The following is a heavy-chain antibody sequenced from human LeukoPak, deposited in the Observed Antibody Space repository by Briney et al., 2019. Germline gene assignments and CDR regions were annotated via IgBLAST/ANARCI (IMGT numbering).Heavy chain of an antibody. CDR3: ARGAINGDDYYYGMDV. J-gene: IGHJ6*02. CDR2: INHSGST. D-gene: IGHD2-8*01. Sequence: SETLSLTCAVYGGSFSGYYWSWIRQPPGKGLEWIGEINHSGSTNYNPSLKSRVTISVDTSKNQFSLKLSSVTAADTAVYYCARGAINGDDYYYGMDVWDQGTTVTVSS. CDR1: GGSFSGYY. V-gene: IGHV4-34*01.